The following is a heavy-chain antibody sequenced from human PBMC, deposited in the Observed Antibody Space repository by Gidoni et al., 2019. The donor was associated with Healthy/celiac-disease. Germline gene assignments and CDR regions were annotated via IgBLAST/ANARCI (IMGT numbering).Heavy chain of an antibody. J-gene: IGHJ4*02. CDR2: IRSKANRYAT. CDR1: GFTFSGSA. Sequence: EVQLVESGGGLVQPGGCLNLSCAASGFTFSGSAMHWVRQASGKGLEWFGRIRSKANRYATAYAASVKGRFTISRDDSKNTAYLQMNSLKTEDTAVYYCTSTDDYWGQGTLVTVSS. CDR3: TSTDDY. V-gene: IGHV3-73*02.